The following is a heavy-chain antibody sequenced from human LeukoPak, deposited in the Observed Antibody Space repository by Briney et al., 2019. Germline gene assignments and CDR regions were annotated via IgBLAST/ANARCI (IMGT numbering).Heavy chain of an antibody. CDR3: AKWGREAQLVKDYYFDY. D-gene: IGHD6-13*01. J-gene: IGHJ4*02. CDR1: GFTFSNYA. V-gene: IGHV3-23*01. CDR2: ISGSAGST. Sequence: GGSLRLSCAASGFTFSNYAMTWVRQAPGKGLEWVSGISGSAGSTYYADSVTGRLTISRDNSKNTLYLQMNSLRAEDTAVYYCAKWGREAQLVKDYYFDYWGQGTLVTVSS.